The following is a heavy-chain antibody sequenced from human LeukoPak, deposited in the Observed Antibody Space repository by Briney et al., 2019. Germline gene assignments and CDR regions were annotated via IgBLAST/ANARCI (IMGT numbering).Heavy chain of an antibody. D-gene: IGHD6-19*01. CDR1: GYTFTSYG. V-gene: IGHV1-18*01. CDR3: ARFMSTSGWPIDWFDP. J-gene: IGHJ5*02. CDR2: ISAYNGNT. Sequence: GASLKVSCKASGYTFTSYGISWVRQAPGQGLEWMGWISAYNGNTNYAQKLQGRVTMTTDTSTSTAYMELRSLRSDDTAVYYCARFMSTSGWPIDWFDPWGQGTLVTVSS.